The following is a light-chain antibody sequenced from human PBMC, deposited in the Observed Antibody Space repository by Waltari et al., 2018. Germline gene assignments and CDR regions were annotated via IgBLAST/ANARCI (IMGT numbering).Light chain of an antibody. CDR3: QQLNSYPRT. CDR2: AAS. CDR1: QGISSY. J-gene: IGKJ3*01. Sequence: KLNWTKSSETASVGARVTITCRASQGISSYLAWYQQKPGKAPKLLIYAASTWQSGIPARFSGSGSGTEFTLTISSLQSEDFATYYCQQLNSYPRTFGPGTKVDIK. V-gene: IGKV1-9*01.